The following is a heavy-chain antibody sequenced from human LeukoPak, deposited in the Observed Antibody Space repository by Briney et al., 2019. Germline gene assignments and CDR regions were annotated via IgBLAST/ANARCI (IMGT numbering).Heavy chain of an antibody. J-gene: IGHJ4*02. D-gene: IGHD3-22*01. CDR1: EFTVSSNY. CDR2: IYSGGST. V-gene: IGHV3-53*01. CDR3: ARDPTTQYYYDTMGNY. Sequence: GGSLRLSCAASEFTVSSNYMSWVRQAPGKGLEWVSVIYSGGSTYYADSVKGRFTISRDNAKNSLYLQMNSLRAEDTAVYYCARDPTTQYYYDTMGNYWGQGTLVTVSS.